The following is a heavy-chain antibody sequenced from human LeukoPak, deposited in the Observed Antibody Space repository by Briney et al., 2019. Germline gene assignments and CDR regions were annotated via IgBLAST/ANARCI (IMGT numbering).Heavy chain of an antibody. V-gene: IGHV1-69*13. Sequence: SVKVSCKASGGTFSSYAISWVRQAPGQGLEWMGGIIPIFGTANYAQKFQGRVTITADESTSTAYMELSSLRSEDTAVYYCASYVRSGSFYYYMDVWDKGTTVTVSS. J-gene: IGHJ6*03. CDR2: IIPIFGTA. CDR1: GGTFSSYA. CDR3: ASYVRSGSFYYYMDV. D-gene: IGHD3-3*01.